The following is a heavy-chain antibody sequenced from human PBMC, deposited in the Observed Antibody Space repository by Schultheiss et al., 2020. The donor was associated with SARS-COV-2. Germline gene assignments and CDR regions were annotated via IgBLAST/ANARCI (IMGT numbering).Heavy chain of an antibody. D-gene: IGHD2-2*02. V-gene: IGHV4-59*01. CDR3: ARGRGCSSTSCYIGYYYYYGMDV. J-gene: IGHJ6*02. Sequence: SETLSLTCSVSGTSIGSWYWSWIRQTPGKGLEWIGYIYYSGSTNYNPSLKSRVTISVDTSKNQFSLKLSSVTAADTAVYYCARGRGCSSTSCYIGYYYYYGMDVWGQGTTVTVSS. CDR1: GTSIGSWY. CDR2: IYYSGST.